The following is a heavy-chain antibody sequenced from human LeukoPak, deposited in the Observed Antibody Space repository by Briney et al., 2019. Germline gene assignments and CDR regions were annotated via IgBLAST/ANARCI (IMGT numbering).Heavy chain of an antibody. V-gene: IGHV4-30-4*08. CDR2: IYYSGST. J-gene: IGHJ4*02. CDR1: GGSISSGDYY. Sequence: SETLSLTCIVSGGSISSGDYYWSWIRQPPGKGLEWIGYIYYSGSTYYNPSLKSRVTISVDTSKNQFSLKLSSVTAADTAVYYCAREGHSSSSGYWGQGTLVTVSS. CDR3: AREGHSSSSGY. D-gene: IGHD6-6*01.